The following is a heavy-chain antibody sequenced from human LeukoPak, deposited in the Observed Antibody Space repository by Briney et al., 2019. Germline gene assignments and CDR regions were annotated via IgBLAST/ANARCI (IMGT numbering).Heavy chain of an antibody. CDR3: ARGPYGSGSVCYY. CDR1: RFTFSSYA. J-gene: IGHJ4*02. CDR2: ISYDGSNK. D-gene: IGHD3-10*01. Sequence: PGRSLRLSCAASRFTFSSYAMHWVRQAPGKGLEWVAVISYDGSNKYYADSVKGRFTISRDNSKNTLYLQMNSLRAEDTAVYYCARGPYGSGSVCYYWGQGTLVTVSS. V-gene: IGHV3-30*04.